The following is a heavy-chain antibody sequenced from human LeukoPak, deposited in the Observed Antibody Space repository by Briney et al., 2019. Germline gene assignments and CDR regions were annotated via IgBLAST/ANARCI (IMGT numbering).Heavy chain of an antibody. D-gene: IGHD3/OR15-3a*01. CDR3: AKILGLLNYYYYGMDV. CDR1: GFTFSSYG. J-gene: IGHJ6*02. V-gene: IGHV3-30*18. CDR2: ISYNGSNK. Sequence: PGGSRRLSCAASGFTFSSYGMHWVRQAPGKGLEWVAVISYNGSNKYYADSVKGRFTISRDNSKNTLYLQMNSLRAEDTAVYYCAKILGLLNYYYYGMDVWGQGTTVTVSS.